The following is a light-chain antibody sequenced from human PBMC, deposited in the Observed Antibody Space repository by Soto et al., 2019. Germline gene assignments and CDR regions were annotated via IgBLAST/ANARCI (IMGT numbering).Light chain of an antibody. J-gene: IGKJ1*01. CDR3: MQPLLTPWT. Sequence: DIVLTQSPLSLPVTPGEPASITCRSSQSLLYSNGYNYLDWYLQKPGQSPQLLIYLGSNRASGVPDRFSGSGSGTDFTLNISTVEAEDVGVDYCMQPLLTPWTCGQGTKVEIK. CDR2: LGS. V-gene: IGKV2-28*01. CDR1: QSLLYSNGYNY.